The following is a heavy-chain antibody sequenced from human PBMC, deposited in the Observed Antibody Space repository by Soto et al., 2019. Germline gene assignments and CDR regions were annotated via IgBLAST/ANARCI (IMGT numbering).Heavy chain of an antibody. CDR1: GFTFSSYG. V-gene: IGHV3-30*18. CDR2: ISYDGSNK. Sequence: PGGSLRLSCAASGFTFSSYGMHWVRQAPGKGLEWVAVISYDGSNKYYADSVKGRFTISRDNSKNTLYLQMNSLRAEDTAVYYCAKPGILMITLPPPALWGQGTLVTVSS. CDR3: AKPGILMITLPPPAL. D-gene: IGHD3-16*01. J-gene: IGHJ4*02.